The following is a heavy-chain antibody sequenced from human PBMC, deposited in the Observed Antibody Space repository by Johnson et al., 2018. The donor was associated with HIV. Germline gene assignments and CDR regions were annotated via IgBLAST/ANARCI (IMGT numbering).Heavy chain of an antibody. CDR2: INWNGGST. J-gene: IGHJ3*02. CDR1: GFTFDDYG. V-gene: IGHV3-20*04. D-gene: IGHD2-15*01. Sequence: VQLVESGGGVVRPGGSLRLSCAASGFTFDDYGMNWVRQAPGKGLEWVSGINWNGGSTGYADSVKGRFTISRDNSKNTLYLQMNSLRAEDTAVYYCASYCSGGSCYRRSPSDAFDIWGQGTMVTVS. CDR3: ASYCSGGSCYRRSPSDAFDI.